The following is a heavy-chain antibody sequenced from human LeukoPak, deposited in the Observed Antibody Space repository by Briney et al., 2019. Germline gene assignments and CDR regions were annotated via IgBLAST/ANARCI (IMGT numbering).Heavy chain of an antibody. J-gene: IGHJ4*02. V-gene: IGHV3-7*01. CDR1: GFTFSSYA. CDR2: IKQDGGEK. D-gene: IGHD4-17*01. CDR3: ALRLDY. Sequence: GGSLRLSCAASGFTFSSYAMSWVRQAPGKGLEWVANIKQDGGEKHYVDSVKGRFTISRDNAKNSLHLQMTSLRVEDTAVYYCALRLDYWGQGTLVTVSS.